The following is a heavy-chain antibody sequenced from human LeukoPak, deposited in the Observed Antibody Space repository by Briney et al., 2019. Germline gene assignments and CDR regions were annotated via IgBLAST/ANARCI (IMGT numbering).Heavy chain of an antibody. CDR3: ARDAMDLVGYGYGFSFDYYYGMDV. D-gene: IGHD5-18*01. J-gene: IGHJ6*02. V-gene: IGHV3-7*05. CDR2: IKQDGSEK. CDR1: GFTFSSYW. Sequence: GGSLRLPCAASGFTFSSYWMSWVRQAPGKGLEWVANIKQDGSEKYYVDSVKGRFTISRDNAKNSLYLQMNSLRAEDTAVYYCARDAMDLVGYGYGFSFDYYYGMDVWGQGTTVTVSS.